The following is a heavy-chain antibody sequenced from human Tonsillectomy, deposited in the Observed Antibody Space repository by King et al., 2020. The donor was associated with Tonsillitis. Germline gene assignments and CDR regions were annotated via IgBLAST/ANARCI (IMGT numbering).Heavy chain of an antibody. V-gene: IGHV3-13*01. CDR2: IGTAGNT. D-gene: IGHD3-10*01. CDR1: GFTFSSYD. CDR3: ARAVSGVLAPPDY. Sequence: EVQLVESGGGLVQPGGSLRLSCAASGFTFSSYDMHWVRQTTGKGLEGVSGIGTAGNTYYSDSVKGRFTVSRENAKDSFYLQMNTLRVDDTAVYYCARAVSGVLAPPDYWGQGTLVTVSS. J-gene: IGHJ4*02.